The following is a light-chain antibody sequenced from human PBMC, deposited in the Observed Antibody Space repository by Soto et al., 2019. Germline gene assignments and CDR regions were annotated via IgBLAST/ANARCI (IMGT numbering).Light chain of an antibody. CDR1: QTVSSN. CDR3: QQYNNWPWT. CDR2: RAS. J-gene: IGKJ1*01. V-gene: IGKV3D-15*01. Sequence: ETVMTQSPATLSVSPGERATLSCRASQTVSSNLAWYQQKPGQAVRLLIFRASTRATGIPARFSGSGSGTEFTLTISSRQSEDSAIYYCQQYNNWPWTFGHGTKVEIK.